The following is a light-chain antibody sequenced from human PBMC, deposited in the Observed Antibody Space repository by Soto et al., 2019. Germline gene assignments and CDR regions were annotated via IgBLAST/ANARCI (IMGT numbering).Light chain of an antibody. CDR1: ENVDTN. V-gene: IGKV3-15*01. CDR3: QQYRNWPTIT. CDR2: GAS. Sequence: IVITQCPATLSLSPGAGAALSRRASENVDTNLAWYQHKPCQAPRLLVYGASTRAAGVPARFSGSGSGTEFTLTISRLQSEDLAVYYGQQYRNWPTITVGQGTRREIK. J-gene: IGKJ5*01.